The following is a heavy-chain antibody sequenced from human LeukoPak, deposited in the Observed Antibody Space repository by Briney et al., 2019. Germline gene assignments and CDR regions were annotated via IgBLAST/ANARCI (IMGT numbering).Heavy chain of an antibody. J-gene: IGHJ6*03. D-gene: IGHD1-14*01. CDR2: INHNEFT. Sequence: SETLSPTCAVYGGSFTTYYWSWIRQPPGKGLEWIGEINHNEFTNYNPSLKNRVTITIDTSKNQFSLKLSSVTAADTAVYYCARDLLNRVEPYYYMDVWGKGTTVTVSS. CDR1: GGSFTTYY. V-gene: IGHV4-34*01. CDR3: ARDLLNRVEPYYYMDV.